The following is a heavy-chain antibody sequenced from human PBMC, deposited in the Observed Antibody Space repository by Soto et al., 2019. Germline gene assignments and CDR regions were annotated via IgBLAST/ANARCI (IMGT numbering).Heavy chain of an antibody. CDR3: ARGVVVVAAAMFRYFDL. D-gene: IGHD2-2*01. Sequence: QVQLVQSGTEVKKPGASVKVSCRASGYTFTGYGIIWVRQAPGQGLEWMGWISTNTGNTKYAQKLQGRVTMTKDTSTNSVFMELRSLRSDDTAVYYCARGVVVVAAAMFRYFDLWGRGTLVTVSS. V-gene: IGHV1-18*01. CDR2: ISTNTGNT. J-gene: IGHJ2*01. CDR1: GYTFTGYG.